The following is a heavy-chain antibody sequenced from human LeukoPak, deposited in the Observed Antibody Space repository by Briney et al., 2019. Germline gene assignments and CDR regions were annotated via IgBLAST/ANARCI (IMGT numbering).Heavy chain of an antibody. V-gene: IGHV4-38-2*02. Sequence: SETLSLTCNVYGYLISSGYYWDWIRQPPGKGLEWIGSIYHSGSTYHNPSLRSRVTISVDTSKNQFSLKLSSVTAADTAVYYCTRCILTGYYLDAFDIWGPGTMVTVSS. CDR3: TRCILTGYYLDAFDI. CDR2: IYHSGST. J-gene: IGHJ3*02. CDR1: GYLISSGYY. D-gene: IGHD3-9*01.